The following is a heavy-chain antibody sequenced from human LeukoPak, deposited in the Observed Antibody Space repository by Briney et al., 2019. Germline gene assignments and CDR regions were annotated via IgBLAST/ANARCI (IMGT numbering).Heavy chain of an antibody. V-gene: IGHV1-69*13. D-gene: IGHD4-17*01. Sequence: SVKVSCKASGGTFSSYAISWVRQAPGQGLEWMGGIIPIFGTANYAQKFQGRVTITADESTSTAYMELSSLRSEDTAMYYCARDTNPYGDYGEGSYYFDYWGQGTLVTVSS. CDR3: ARDTNPYGDYGEGSYYFDY. J-gene: IGHJ4*02. CDR1: GGTFSSYA. CDR2: IIPIFGTA.